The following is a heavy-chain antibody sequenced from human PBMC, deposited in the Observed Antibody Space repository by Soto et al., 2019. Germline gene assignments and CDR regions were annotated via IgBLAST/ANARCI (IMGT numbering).Heavy chain of an antibody. D-gene: IGHD3-10*01. Sequence: ASVEVSCKASGYTFTSYDINWVRQATGQGLEWMGWMNPNSGNTGYAQKFQGRVTMTRNTSISTAYMELSSLRSEDTAVYYCARSGPLGYYGSGHMADYYYGMDVWGQGTSVTVSS. CDR1: GYTFTSYD. V-gene: IGHV1-8*01. CDR3: ARSGPLGYYGSGHMADYYYGMDV. CDR2: MNPNSGNT. J-gene: IGHJ6*02.